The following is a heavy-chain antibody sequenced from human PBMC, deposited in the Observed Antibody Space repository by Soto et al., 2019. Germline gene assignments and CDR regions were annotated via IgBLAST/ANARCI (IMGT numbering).Heavy chain of an antibody. CDR3: AKEPVGPDWYFDL. J-gene: IGHJ2*01. CDR2: ISGSGIST. CDR1: GVTFSSYA. V-gene: IGHV3-23*01. Sequence: GGSLRLSCAASGVTFSSYAMSWVRQAPGKGLEWVSGISGSGISTHYADSVKGRFTVSRDNSKNTLYLQMNSLRAEDTAVYNCAKEPVGPDWYFDLWGRGTLVTVSS.